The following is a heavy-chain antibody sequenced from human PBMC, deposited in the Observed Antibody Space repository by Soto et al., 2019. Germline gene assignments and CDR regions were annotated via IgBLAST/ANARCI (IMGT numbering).Heavy chain of an antibody. CDR1: GYSFTSYW. J-gene: IGHJ4*02. CDR2: IYPGDSDT. V-gene: IGHV5-51*03. D-gene: IGHD2-2*01. Sequence: EVQLVQSGAEVKKPGESLKISCKGSGYSFTSYWIGWVRQMPGKGLEWMGIIYPGDSDTRYSPSFQGQVTISADKSISTAYLQWSSLKASDTAMYYCARPERGGYRSSTSCYGGFDYWGQGTLVTVSS. CDR3: ARPERGGYRSSTSCYGGFDY.